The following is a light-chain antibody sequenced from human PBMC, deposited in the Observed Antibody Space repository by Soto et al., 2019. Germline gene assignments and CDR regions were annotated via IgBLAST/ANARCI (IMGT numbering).Light chain of an antibody. V-gene: IGLV1-44*01. Sequence: QSVLTQPPSASGTSRQRVTISCSRSSSKIGSNTVNWYQQLPGTAPKLLIYSNNQRPSGVPDRFSGSKSGTSASLAISGLQSEDEADYYCAAWDDSLNGLWVFGGGTKLTVL. CDR3: AAWDDSLNGLWV. J-gene: IGLJ3*02. CDR1: SSKIGSNT. CDR2: SNN.